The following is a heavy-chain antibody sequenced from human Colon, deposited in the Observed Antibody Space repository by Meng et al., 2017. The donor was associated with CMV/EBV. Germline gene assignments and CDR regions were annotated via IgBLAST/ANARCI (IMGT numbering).Heavy chain of an antibody. V-gene: IGHV1-2*02. CDR3: ARENGFRREGAGNLDY. CDR1: GYTFTGYY. CDR2: INANSGAT. J-gene: IGHJ4*02. D-gene: IGHD2-8*01. Sequence: ASVKVSCKASGYTFTGYYMHWVRQAPGQGLEWVGWINANSGATNYGTTFQGRVTLTRDTSIRTAYLELTSLKSDDTAVYYCARENGFRREGAGNLDYWGQGTLVTVSS.